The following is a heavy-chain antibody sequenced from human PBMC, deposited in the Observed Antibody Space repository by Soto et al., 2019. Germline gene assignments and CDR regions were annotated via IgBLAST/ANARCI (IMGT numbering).Heavy chain of an antibody. J-gene: IGHJ4*02. V-gene: IGHV2-5*02. CDR3: AHRRSGYFDS. CDR2: IYWDDDK. CDR1: GFSLTETGMG. Sequence: SGPTLVNPTQTLTLTCTFSGFSLTETGMGVGWIRQPPGKALEWLALIYWDDDKRYSPSLKRGLTISKDASKNQVVLTKTNVYAVDTATYYCAHRRSGYFDSWGQGTLVTVSS.